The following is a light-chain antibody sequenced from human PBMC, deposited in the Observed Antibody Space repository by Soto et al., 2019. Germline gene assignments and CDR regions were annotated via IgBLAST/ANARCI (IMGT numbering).Light chain of an antibody. V-gene: IGKV1-5*03. Sequence: DIQMTQSPSSLSASIGYRVTITCRASQTVNTYLHWYQQKPGKAPKLLIYKASTLKSGVPSRFSGSGSGTEFTLTISSLQPDDFATYYCQHYNSYSEAFGQGTKVDIK. J-gene: IGKJ1*01. CDR1: QTVNTY. CDR3: QHYNSYSEA. CDR2: KAS.